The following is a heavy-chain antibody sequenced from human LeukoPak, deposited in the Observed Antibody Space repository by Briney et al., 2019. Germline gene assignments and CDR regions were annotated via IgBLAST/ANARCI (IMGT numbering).Heavy chain of an antibody. CDR3: ARDTLGYCSGGSCYSFDY. Sequence: PGGSLRLSCAASGFTFSSYGMHWVRQAPGKGLEWVAVISYDGSNKYYADSVKGRFTISRDNSKNTLYLQMNSLRAEDTAVYYCARDTLGYCSGGSCYSFDYWGQGTLVTVSS. J-gene: IGHJ4*02. D-gene: IGHD2-15*01. V-gene: IGHV3-30*03. CDR1: GFTFSSYG. CDR2: ISYDGSNK.